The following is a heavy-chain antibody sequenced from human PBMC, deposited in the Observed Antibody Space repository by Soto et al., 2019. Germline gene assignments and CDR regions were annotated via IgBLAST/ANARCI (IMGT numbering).Heavy chain of an antibody. CDR2: IYSGGST. Sequence: EVQLVESGGGLVQPGGSLRLLCAVSGFTVSSNYMSWVRQAPGKGLEWVTVIYSGGSTYYADSVKGRFTISRDNYKNTRYLERNRVGAEDTVVYYCARSPYYWGHGALVIVTS. CDR3: ARSPYY. CDR1: GFTVSSNY. V-gene: IGHV3-66*01. J-gene: IGHJ4*01.